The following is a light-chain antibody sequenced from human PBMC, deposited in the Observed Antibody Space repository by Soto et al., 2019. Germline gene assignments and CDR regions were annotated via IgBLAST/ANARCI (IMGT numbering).Light chain of an antibody. CDR3: SSYTSSSTPLYV. J-gene: IGLJ1*01. CDR2: DVS. V-gene: IGLV2-14*01. Sequence: QSALTQPASVSGSPGQSITISCTGTSSDVGYYNYVSWYQQHPGKAPKVMIYDVSKRPSGVSNRFSGSKSGNTASLTISGLQAEDEADYYCSSYTSSSTPLYVFGTGTKLTVL. CDR1: SSDVGYYNY.